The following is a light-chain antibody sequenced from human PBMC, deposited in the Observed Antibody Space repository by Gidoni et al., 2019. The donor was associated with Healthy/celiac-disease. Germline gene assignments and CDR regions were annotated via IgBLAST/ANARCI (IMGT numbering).Light chain of an antibody. Sequence: DIQMTQSPSTLSASVGDRVTITCRASQSISSWLAWYQQKPGKAPNLLIYKASSLESGVPSRFSGRGSGTEFTLTISGLQPDDFATYYCQQYNSYSWTFGQGTKVEIK. V-gene: IGKV1-5*03. J-gene: IGKJ1*01. CDR3: QQYNSYSWT. CDR1: QSISSW. CDR2: KAS.